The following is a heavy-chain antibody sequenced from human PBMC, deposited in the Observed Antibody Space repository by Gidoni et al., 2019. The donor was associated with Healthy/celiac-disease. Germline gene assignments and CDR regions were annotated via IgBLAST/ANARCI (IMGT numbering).Heavy chain of an antibody. CDR2: ISSSGSTR. CDR3: AREWYYYDSSGYYRQGDAFDI. Sequence: QVQLVESGGGLVKPGGSLRLSCPASGFTLSDYYMSSIRPAPGKGLEWVSYISSSGSTRYYADSVKGRFTISRDNAKNSLYLQMNSLRAEDTAVYYCAREWYYYDSSGYYRQGDAFDIWGQGTMVTVSS. CDR1: GFTLSDYY. D-gene: IGHD3-22*01. V-gene: IGHV3-11*01. J-gene: IGHJ3*02.